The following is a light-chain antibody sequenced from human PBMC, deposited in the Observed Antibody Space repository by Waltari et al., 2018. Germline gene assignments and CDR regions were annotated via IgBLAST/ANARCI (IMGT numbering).Light chain of an antibody. CDR3: MQSLQNSVT. Sequence: DILMTQSPVSLSVTPGEPASISCTSSQSLQHRNGYNYLDWYLQMPGLSPQLLIYFASYRASGVPDRFSGSGSVTDFTLRISRVEAEDVGVYYCMQSLQNSVTFGQGTRLEIK. J-gene: IGKJ5*01. V-gene: IGKV2-28*01. CDR1: QSLQHRNGYNY. CDR2: FAS.